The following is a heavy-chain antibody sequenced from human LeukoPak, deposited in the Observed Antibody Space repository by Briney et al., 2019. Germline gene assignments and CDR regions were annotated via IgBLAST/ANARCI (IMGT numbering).Heavy chain of an antibody. D-gene: IGHD4-11*01. CDR3: ARTTYSGWYDS. CDR2: ISGSGGST. Sequence: GGSLRLSCAASGFTFSSYGMSWVRQAPGKGLEWVSAISGSGGSTYYADSVKGRFTISRDNSKNTLYLQMNSLRAEDTAFYYCARTTYSGWYDSWGQGTLVTVSS. CDR1: GFTFSSYG. J-gene: IGHJ5*02. V-gene: IGHV3-23*01.